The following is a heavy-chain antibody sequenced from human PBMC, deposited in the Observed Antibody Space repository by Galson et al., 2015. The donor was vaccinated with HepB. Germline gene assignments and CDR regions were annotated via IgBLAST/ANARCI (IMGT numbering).Heavy chain of an antibody. CDR1: GGTFSSYA. J-gene: IGHJ5*02. D-gene: IGHD2-15*01. CDR2: IIPIFGTA. CDR3: ARGQDFSNWFDP. Sequence: SVKVSCKASGGTFSSYAISWVRQAPGQGLEWMGGIIPIFGTANYAQKFQGRVTITADESTSTAYMEPSSLRSEDTAVYYCARGQDFSNWFDPWGQGTLVTVSS. V-gene: IGHV1-69*13.